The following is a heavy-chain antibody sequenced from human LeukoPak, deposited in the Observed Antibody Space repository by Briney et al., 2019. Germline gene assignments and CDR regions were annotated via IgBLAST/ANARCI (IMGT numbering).Heavy chain of an antibody. CDR3: ASENFWSGYRGYYYYYMDV. Sequence: PGGSLRLSCAASGFTFSSYWMSWVRQAPGKGPEWVANIKQDGSEKYYVDSVKGRFTISRDNAKNSLYLQMNSLRAEDTAVYYCASENFWSGYRGYYYYYMDVWGKGTTVTVSS. CDR2: IKQDGSEK. CDR1: GFTFSSYW. V-gene: IGHV3-7*01. J-gene: IGHJ6*03. D-gene: IGHD3-3*01.